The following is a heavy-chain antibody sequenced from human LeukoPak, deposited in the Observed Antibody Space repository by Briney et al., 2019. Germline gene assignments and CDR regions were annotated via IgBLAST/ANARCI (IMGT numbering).Heavy chain of an antibody. V-gene: IGHV3-30*04. CDR1: GFTFSSYA. J-gene: IGHJ4*02. Sequence: PGGSLRLSCAASGFTFSSYAMHWVRQAPGKGLEWVAVISYDGSNKYYADSVKGRFTISRDNSKNTLYLHVNSLRPEDTALYYCAKDTGFSGTKYPDYWGQGTLVTVSS. D-gene: IGHD1-26*01. CDR2: ISYDGSNK. CDR3: AKDTGFSGTKYPDY.